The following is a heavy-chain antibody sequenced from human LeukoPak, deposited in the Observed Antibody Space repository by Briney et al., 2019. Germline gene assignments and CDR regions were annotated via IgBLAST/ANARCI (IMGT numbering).Heavy chain of an antibody. J-gene: IGHJ6*03. Sequence: GGSLRLSCAASGFTFSSYWMSWVRQAPGKGREGVANIKQDGSEKYYVDSVKGRFTISRDNAKNSLYLQMNSLRAEDTAVYYCARDEYSSSSEYYYYYYYMDVWGKGTTVTVSS. V-gene: IGHV3-7*01. CDR1: GFTFSSYW. D-gene: IGHD6-6*01. CDR2: IKQDGSEK. CDR3: ARDEYSSSSEYYYYYYYMDV.